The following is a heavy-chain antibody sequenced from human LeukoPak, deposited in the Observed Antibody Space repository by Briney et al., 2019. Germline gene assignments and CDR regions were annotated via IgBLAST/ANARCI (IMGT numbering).Heavy chain of an antibody. CDR1: GGSISSSSYY. J-gene: IGHJ4*02. CDR3: AGPYYYDSSAYYQPFDY. D-gene: IGHD3-22*01. V-gene: IGHV4-39*01. CDR2: IYYSGSA. Sequence: SETLSLTCTVSGGSISSSSYYWGWIRQPPGKGLEWIGSIYYSGSAYYNPSLKSQLTISVDTSKNQFSLKLSSVTAADTAVYYCAGPYYYDSSAYYQPFDYWGQGALVAVSS.